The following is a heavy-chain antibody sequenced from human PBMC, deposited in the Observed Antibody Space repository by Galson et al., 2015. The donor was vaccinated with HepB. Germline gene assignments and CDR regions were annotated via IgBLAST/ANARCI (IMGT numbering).Heavy chain of an antibody. Sequence: SLRLSCAGSGFAFSRYIINWVRQPPGKGLEWISYISQSGTYTNYADSVKGRFTISRDNAQNSLYLQINSLRAEDTAVYYCARVADADYGDHSHFDSWGQGTLVTVSS. CDR3: ARVADADYGDHSHFDS. CDR2: ISQSGTYT. V-gene: IGHV3-21*05. D-gene: IGHD4-17*01. CDR1: GFAFSRYI. J-gene: IGHJ4*02.